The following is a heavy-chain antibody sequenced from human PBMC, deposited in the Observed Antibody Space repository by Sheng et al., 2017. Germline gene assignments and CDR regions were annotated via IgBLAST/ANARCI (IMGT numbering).Heavy chain of an antibody. CDR2: IKHDGSEK. CDR1: GVTFSSYW. Sequence: EVQLVESGGGLVQPGGSLRLSCAASGVTFSSYWMSWVRQAPGKGLEWVANIKHDGSEKYYVDSVKGRFTISRDNAKNSLFLQMNSLRAEDTAIYYCARGRRDLLWGQGTLVTVSS. V-gene: IGHV3-7*01. CDR3: ARGRRDLL. D-gene: IGHD1-26*01. J-gene: IGHJ4*02.